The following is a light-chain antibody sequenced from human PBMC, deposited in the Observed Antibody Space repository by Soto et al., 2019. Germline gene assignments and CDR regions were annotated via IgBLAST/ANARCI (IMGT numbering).Light chain of an antibody. CDR3: QQSYSTPRT. CDR2: RAS. Sequence: DSQMTQSHSTQSGSVGDRVTITCRASHTISSWLAWYQQKPGKAPKLLIYRASTLKSGVPSRFSGSGSGTEFTLTISSLQPEDFATYYCQQSYSTPRTFGQGTMVAIK. V-gene: IGKV1-5*03. J-gene: IGKJ1*01. CDR1: HTISSW.